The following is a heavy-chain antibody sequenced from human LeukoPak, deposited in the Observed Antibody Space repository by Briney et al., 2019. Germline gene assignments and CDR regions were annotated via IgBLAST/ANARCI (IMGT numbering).Heavy chain of an antibody. J-gene: IGHJ4*02. CDR3: TTIVGAPRGMGFDY. V-gene: IGHV3-73*01. D-gene: IGHD1-26*01. CDR2: IRSKANSYAT. CDR1: GFTFSGSA. Sequence: PGGSLRLSRAASGFTFSGSAMHWVRQASGKGLEWVGRIRSKANSYATAYAASVKGRFTVSRDDSKNTAYLQMNSLKTEDTAVYYCTTIVGAPRGMGFDYWGQGTLVTVSS.